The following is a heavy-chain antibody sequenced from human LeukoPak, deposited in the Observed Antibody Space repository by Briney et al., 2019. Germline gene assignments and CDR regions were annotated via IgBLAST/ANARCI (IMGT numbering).Heavy chain of an antibody. CDR2: ITSEGSPT. D-gene: IGHD3-16*02. CDR3: PRGSYRRHALHV. CDR1: GFTCGISW. V-gene: IGHV3-74*01. J-gene: IGHJ6*01. Sequence: GGSLRLSGAASGFTCGISWMRWGHQLGERGQWWVPPITSEGSPTNYADSLKARFPIASDNAKNTLHLQMHSLRLEDTAVYYSPRGSYRRHALHVWGQDPTLPVP.